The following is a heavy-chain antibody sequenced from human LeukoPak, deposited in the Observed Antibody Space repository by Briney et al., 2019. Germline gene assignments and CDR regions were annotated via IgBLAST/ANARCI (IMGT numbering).Heavy chain of an antibody. D-gene: IGHD3-22*01. CDR2: IIPILGIA. CDR3: ASGFQNYYDSSGYGGIDY. J-gene: IGHJ4*02. Sequence: SVKVSCKASGGTFISYAISWVRQAPGQGLEWMGRIIPILGIANYAQKFQGRVTITADKSTSTAYMELSSLRSEDTAVYYCASGFQNYYDSSGYGGIDYWGQGTLVTVSS. CDR1: GGTFISYA. V-gene: IGHV1-69*04.